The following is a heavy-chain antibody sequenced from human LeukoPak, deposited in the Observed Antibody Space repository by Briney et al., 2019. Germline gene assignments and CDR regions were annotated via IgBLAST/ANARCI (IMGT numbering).Heavy chain of an antibody. J-gene: IGHJ4*02. V-gene: IGHV1-24*01. Sequence: ASVTVSCKVSGYTLTELSMHWVRQAPGRGLEWMGGFDPEDGETIYAQKFQGRVTMTEDTSTDTAYMELSSLRSEDTAVYYCATVTYYYGSGSFHPFDYWGQGTLVTVSS. CDR3: ATVTYYYGSGSFHPFDY. D-gene: IGHD3-10*01. CDR1: GYTLTELS. CDR2: FDPEDGET.